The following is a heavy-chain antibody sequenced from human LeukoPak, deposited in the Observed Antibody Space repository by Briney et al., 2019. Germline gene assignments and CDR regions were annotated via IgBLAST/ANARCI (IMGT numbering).Heavy chain of an antibody. CDR1: DGSLSGYY. CDR2: IHYSGST. D-gene: IGHD3-10*01. CDR3: ARLISGVGYFDF. J-gene: IGHJ4*02. Sequence: SETLSLTCTVSDGSLSGYYWIWMRQPPGKALEWIGYIHYSGSTNYNPSLKSRVTISVDTSKNHFSLKLSSVTAADTAVYYCARLISGVGYFDFWGQGTLVTVSS. V-gene: IGHV4-59*08.